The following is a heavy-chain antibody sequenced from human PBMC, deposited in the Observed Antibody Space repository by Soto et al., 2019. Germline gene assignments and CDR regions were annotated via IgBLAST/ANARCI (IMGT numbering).Heavy chain of an antibody. D-gene: IGHD1-26*01. Sequence: QVQLVQSGAEVKKPGSSVKVSCKASGGTFSTYGITWVRQASGQGLEWMGGIIPIFGTIKFAQKFQGRLTITPDGSTSTVYMELSSLTSEDTAVYYCASRERVDAFDVWGQGTMVTVSS. V-gene: IGHV1-69*01. J-gene: IGHJ3*01. CDR2: IIPIFGTI. CDR1: GGTFSTYG. CDR3: ASRERVDAFDV.